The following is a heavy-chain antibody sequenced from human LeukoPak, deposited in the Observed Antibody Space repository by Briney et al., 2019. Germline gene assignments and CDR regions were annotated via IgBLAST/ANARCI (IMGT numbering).Heavy chain of an antibody. J-gene: IGHJ4*02. D-gene: IGHD4/OR15-4a*01. V-gene: IGHV3-7*01. CDR1: GFTFSNYR. CDR3: ARDDNGGYDY. Sequence: GSLRLSCAASGFTFSNYRMNWVRQAPGKGLEWVANIKHDGSEKYYVDSVKGRFSISRDNAKNSLYLQMNSLRAEDTAVYYCARDDNGGYDYWGQGTLVTVSS. CDR2: IKHDGSEK.